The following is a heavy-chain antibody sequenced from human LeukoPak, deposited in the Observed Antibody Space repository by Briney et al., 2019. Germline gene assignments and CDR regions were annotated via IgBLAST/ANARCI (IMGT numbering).Heavy chain of an antibody. D-gene: IGHD4-23*01. CDR3: ARRDYSGDNPVLDY. CDR1: GGSISGSRSY. J-gene: IGHJ4*02. CDR2: VFHSGTT. Sequence: SETLSLTCTVSGGSISGSRSYWGWIRQPPGTGLEWIGSVFHSGTTYYNPSLKSRLTISVDTSKNQFSLKLSSVTAADTAVYYCARRDYSGDNPVLDYWGQGTLVTVSS. V-gene: IGHV4-39*01.